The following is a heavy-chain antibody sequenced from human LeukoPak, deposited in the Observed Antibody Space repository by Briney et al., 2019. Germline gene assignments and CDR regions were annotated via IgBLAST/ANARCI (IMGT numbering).Heavy chain of an antibody. CDR2: IRYNGNNQ. CDR3: AKDSAFYYIDV. D-gene: IGHD3-10*01. J-gene: IGHJ6*03. V-gene: IGHV3-30*02. Sequence: GGSLRLSCAASGFTFSSYGMHWVRQAPGKGLEWVAFIRYNGNNQYYADSVRGRFTISRDNSKNTLYLQMNSLKGDDTAVYYCAKDSAFYYIDVWGKGTTVIISS. CDR1: GFTFSSYG.